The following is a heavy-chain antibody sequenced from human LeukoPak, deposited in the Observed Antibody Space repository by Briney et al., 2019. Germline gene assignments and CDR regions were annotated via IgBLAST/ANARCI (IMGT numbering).Heavy chain of an antibody. CDR1: GFTVSSNY. J-gene: IGHJ6*02. CDR3: AKLGGITAYGDEYYGMDV. CDR2: IYSGGST. Sequence: GGSLRLSCAASGFTVSSNYMSWVRQAPGKGLEWVSVIYSGGSTYYADSVKGRFTISRDNSKNTLYLQMNSLRPEDTAVYYCAKLGGITAYGDEYYGMDVWGQGTTVTVSS. D-gene: IGHD4-17*01. V-gene: IGHV3-66*04.